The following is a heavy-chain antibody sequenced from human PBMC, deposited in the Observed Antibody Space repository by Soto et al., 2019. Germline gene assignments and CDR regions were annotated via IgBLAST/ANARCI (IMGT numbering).Heavy chain of an antibody. CDR1: GFTFNIYA. Sequence: PGGSLRLSCAASGFTFNIYALHWVRQAPGKGLEWVAVISFDGSKKYYSDSVKGRFTISRDNVKNTLYLQMNNLRVEDAALYFCAREDDYGYRYINYGLDVWGQGTTVTVSS. J-gene: IGHJ6*02. CDR3: AREDDYGYRYINYGLDV. D-gene: IGHD4-17*01. CDR2: ISFDGSKK. V-gene: IGHV3-30-3*01.